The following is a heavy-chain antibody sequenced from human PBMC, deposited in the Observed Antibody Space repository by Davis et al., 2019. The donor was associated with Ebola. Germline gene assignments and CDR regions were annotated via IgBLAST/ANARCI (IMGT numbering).Heavy chain of an antibody. V-gene: IGHV4-34*01. J-gene: IGHJ6*02. CDR1: GGSFSGYY. CDR3: ARGPTYYYGMDV. CDR2: INHSGST. Sequence: MPSATLSLTCAVYGGSFSGYYWSWIRQPPGKGLEWIGDINHSGSTNYNPSLKSRVTISVDTSKNQFSLKLRSVTAADTAVYYCARGPTYYYGMDVWGQGTTVTVSS.